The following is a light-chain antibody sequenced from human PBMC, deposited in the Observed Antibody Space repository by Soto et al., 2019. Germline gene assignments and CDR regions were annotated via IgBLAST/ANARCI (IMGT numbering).Light chain of an antibody. CDR2: DAS. CDR3: QQYDNLPVT. J-gene: IGKJ5*01. Sequence: DIQMPQSPSSLSASVGDRVSITWQASQDISNYLNWYKQKPGKAPKLLIYDASKLETGVPTRFSGSGSGKDFTFTISSLQHEDIATYYCQQYDNLPVTFGQGTRLEIK. CDR1: QDISNY. V-gene: IGKV1-33*01.